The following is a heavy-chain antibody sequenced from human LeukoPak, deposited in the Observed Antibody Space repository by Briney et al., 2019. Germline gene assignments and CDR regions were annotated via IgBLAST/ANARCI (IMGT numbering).Heavy chain of an antibody. CDR3: AKGPAANYYYYYYMDV. V-gene: IGHV3-23*01. J-gene: IGHJ6*03. CDR2: ITGSGGNT. Sequence: GSLRLSCAASGFTFSTYAMSWVRQAPGKGLECVSVITGSGGNTYYADSVKGRFTISRDNSKNTLYLQMNSLRAEDTAVYYCAKGPAANYYYYYYMDVWGKGTTVTVSS. CDR1: GFTFSTYA.